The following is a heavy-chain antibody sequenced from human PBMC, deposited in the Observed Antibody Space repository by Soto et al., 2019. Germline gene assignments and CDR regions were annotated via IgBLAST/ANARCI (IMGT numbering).Heavy chain of an antibody. J-gene: IGHJ6*03. V-gene: IGHV5-51*01. CDR2: IYPGDSDT. CDR1: GYSFTSYW. Sequence: PGESLKISCKGSGYSFTSYWIGWLRQMPGKGLEWMGIIYPGDSDTRYSPSFQGQVTISAGKSISTAYLQWSSLKASDTAMYYCARLPPNGFPSYYYMDVWGKGTTVTVSS. D-gene: IGHD3-10*01. CDR3: ARLPPNGFPSYYYMDV.